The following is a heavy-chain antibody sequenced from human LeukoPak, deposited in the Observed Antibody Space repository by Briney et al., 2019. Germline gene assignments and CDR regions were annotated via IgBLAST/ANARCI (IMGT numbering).Heavy chain of an antibody. CDR3: AKDPLWFGELEVSYFDY. CDR2: IRYDGSNK. CDR1: GFTFSSYG. D-gene: IGHD3-10*01. Sequence: GGSLRLSCAASGFTFSSYGMHWVRQAPGKGLEWVAFIRYDGSNKYYANSVKGRFTISRDNSKNTLYLQMNSLRAEDTAVYYCAKDPLWFGELEVSYFDYWGQGTLVTVSS. J-gene: IGHJ4*02. V-gene: IGHV3-30*02.